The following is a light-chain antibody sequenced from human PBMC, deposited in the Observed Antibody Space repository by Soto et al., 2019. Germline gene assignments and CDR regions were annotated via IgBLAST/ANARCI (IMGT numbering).Light chain of an antibody. CDR2: DDS. J-gene: IGLJ1*01. V-gene: IGLV3-21*02. CDR1: DIGRKS. CDR3: QVWDANGDHYV. Sequence: SYVLSQPPSVSVAPGQTARVTCGGTDIGRKSVHWYQQKPGQAPVLVVYDDSVRPAGIPERVSGSNSGNTATLTIIRVEAGDEADYFCQVWDANGDHYVFGSGTKVTVL.